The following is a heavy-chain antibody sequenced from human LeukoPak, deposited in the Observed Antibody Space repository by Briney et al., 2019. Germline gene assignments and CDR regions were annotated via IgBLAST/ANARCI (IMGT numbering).Heavy chain of an antibody. Sequence: GGSLRLSCAASGFTFSSYWMHWVRQAPGKGLVWVSRINSDGSSTSYADSVKGRFTISRDNAKNTLYLQMNSLRAEDTAVYYCAKASYCSGGSCYYYYYMDVWGKGTTVTVSS. J-gene: IGHJ6*03. CDR1: GFTFSSYW. CDR2: INSDGSST. D-gene: IGHD2-15*01. CDR3: AKASYCSGGSCYYYYYMDV. V-gene: IGHV3-74*01.